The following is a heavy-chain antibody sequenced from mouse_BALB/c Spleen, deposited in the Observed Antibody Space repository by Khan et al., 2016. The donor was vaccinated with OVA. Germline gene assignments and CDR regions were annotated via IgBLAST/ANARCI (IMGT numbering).Heavy chain of an antibody. CDR3: VRKGAYHRSDGWFAY. CDR2: INPSNNYT. J-gene: IGHJ3*01. Sequence: QVQLQQSGAELARPGASVKMSCKASGYTFTSYTMHWVRQRPGQAPEWIGHINPSNNYTNYNQNFKDKATLIVDKSSSTAYMQLSSLTAEDSAFNYCVRKGAYHRSDGWFAYWGQGTLVTVSA. D-gene: IGHD2-14*01. V-gene: IGHV1-4*01. CDR1: GYTFTSYT.